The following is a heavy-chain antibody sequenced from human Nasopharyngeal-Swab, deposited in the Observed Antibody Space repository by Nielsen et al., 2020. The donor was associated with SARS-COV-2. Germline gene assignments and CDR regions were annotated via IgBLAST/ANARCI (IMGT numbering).Heavy chain of an antibody. CDR2: INSDGSST. D-gene: IGHD7-27*01. Sequence: GESLKISCAASGFTSSSYWMHWVRQAPGKGLVWVSRINSDGSSTSYADSVKGRFTISRDNAKNTLYLQMNSLRAEDTAVYYCARAGDYLKSYYYYGMDVWGQGTTVTVSS. J-gene: IGHJ6*02. CDR3: ARAGDYLKSYYYYGMDV. CDR1: GFTSSSYW. V-gene: IGHV3-74*01.